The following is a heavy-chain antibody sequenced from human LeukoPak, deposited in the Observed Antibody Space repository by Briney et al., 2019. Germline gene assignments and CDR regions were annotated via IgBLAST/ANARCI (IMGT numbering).Heavy chain of an antibody. CDR1: GYTFTSYY. Sequence: ASVKVSCKASGYTFTSYYMHWVRQGPGQGLEWMGIINPSGGNTSYAQKFQGRVTVTRDTSTSTVYMELSSLRSEDTAVYYCASNKPGELGAFDIWGQGTMVTVSS. V-gene: IGHV1-46*01. D-gene: IGHD3-16*01. CDR2: INPSGGNT. CDR3: ASNKPGELGAFDI. J-gene: IGHJ3*02.